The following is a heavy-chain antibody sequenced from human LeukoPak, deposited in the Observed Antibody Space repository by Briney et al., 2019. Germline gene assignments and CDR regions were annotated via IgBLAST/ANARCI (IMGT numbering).Heavy chain of an antibody. D-gene: IGHD3-3*01. V-gene: IGHV4-59*01. CDR3: ARDKGYYDFWSGYSYYYYGMDV. J-gene: IGHJ6*02. CDR2: IYYSGST. CDR1: GGSISSYY. Sequence: PSETLSLTCTVSGGSISSYYWSWIRQPPGKGLEWIGYIYYSGSTNYNPSLKSRVTISVDTSKNQFSLKLSSVTAADTAVYYSARDKGYYDFWSGYSYYYYGMDVWGQGTTVTVSS.